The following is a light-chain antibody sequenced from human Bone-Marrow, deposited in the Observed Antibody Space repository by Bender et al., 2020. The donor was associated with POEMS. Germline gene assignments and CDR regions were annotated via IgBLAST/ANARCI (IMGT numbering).Light chain of an antibody. V-gene: IGLV2-8*01. CDR1: SSDVGGYNL. J-gene: IGLJ2*01. Sequence: QSALTQPPSVSGSPGQSVTISCTGSSSDVGGYNLVSWYQHHPGKAPKLMIYEGSKRPSGVSNRFSGSKSGNTASLTVSGLQAEDEADYYCSSYAGNNNVIFGGGTKVTVL. CDR3: SSYAGNNNVI. CDR2: EGS.